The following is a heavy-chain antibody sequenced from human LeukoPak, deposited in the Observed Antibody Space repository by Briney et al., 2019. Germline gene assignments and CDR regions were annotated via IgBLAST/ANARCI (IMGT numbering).Heavy chain of an antibody. CDR1: GFTFSSYA. CDR2: ISYDGSNK. V-gene: IGHV3-30-3*01. CDR3: ARDRSGIDY. J-gene: IGHJ4*02. Sequence: PGGSLRLSCAAPGFTFSSYAMHWVRQAPGKGLEWVAVISYDGSNKYYADSVKGRFTSSRDNSKNTLYLHMDSLRAEDTAVYYCARDRSGIDYWGQGTLVTVSS. D-gene: IGHD1-26*01.